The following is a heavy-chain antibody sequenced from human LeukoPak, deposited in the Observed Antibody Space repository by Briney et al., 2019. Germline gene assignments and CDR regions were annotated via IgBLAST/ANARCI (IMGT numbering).Heavy chain of an antibody. V-gene: IGHV1-69*04. CDR2: IIPILGIT. CDR3: ARVAGYCSSTSCYEANKEYYYYGMDV. Sequence: GSSVKVSCKASGGTFSSYAISWVRQAPGQGLEWMGRIIPILGITNYAQKFQGRVTITADKSTSTAYMELSSLRSEDTDVYYCARVAGYCSSTSCYEANKEYYYYGMDVWGQGTTVTV. J-gene: IGHJ6*02. CDR1: GGTFSSYA. D-gene: IGHD2-2*01.